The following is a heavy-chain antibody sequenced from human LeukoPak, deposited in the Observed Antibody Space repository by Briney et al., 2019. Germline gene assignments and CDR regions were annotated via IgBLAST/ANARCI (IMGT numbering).Heavy chain of an antibody. V-gene: IGHV3-21*01. D-gene: IGHD1-26*01. CDR1: GFTFSSYS. CDR3: ARARRELRYDAFDI. CDR2: ISSSSSYI. J-gene: IGHJ3*02. Sequence: PGGSLRLSCAASGFTFSSYSMNWVRQAPGKGLEWVSSISSSSSYIYYADSVKGRFTISRDNAKNSLYLQMNSLRAEDTAVYYCARARRELRYDAFDIWGQGTMVTVSS.